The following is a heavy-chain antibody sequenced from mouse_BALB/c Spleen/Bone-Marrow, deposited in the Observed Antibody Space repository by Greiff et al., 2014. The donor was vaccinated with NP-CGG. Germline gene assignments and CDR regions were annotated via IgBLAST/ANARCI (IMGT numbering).Heavy chain of an antibody. D-gene: IGHD2-14*01. CDR1: GYTFTDHA. Sequence: QVQLQQSGAKLVRPGVSVKISCKGPGYTFTDHAIHWVKRSHAKSLEWIGVISGYYGDAIYNQKFKGKATMTVDKSSSTAYMELAGLTSEDSAIYYCARSGKVRNAMDYWGQGTSVTVSS. V-gene: IGHV1S137*01. CDR2: ISGYYGDA. J-gene: IGHJ4*01. CDR3: ARSGKVRNAMDY.